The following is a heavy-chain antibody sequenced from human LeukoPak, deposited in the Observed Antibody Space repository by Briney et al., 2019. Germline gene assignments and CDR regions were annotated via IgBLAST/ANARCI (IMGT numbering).Heavy chain of an antibody. D-gene: IGHD3-22*01. CDR1: GFTFDDYA. J-gene: IGHJ4*02. V-gene: IGHV3-9*03. CDR2: ISWNSGSI. Sequence: HPGRSLRLSCAASGFTFDDYAMHWVRQAPGKGLEWVSGISWNSGSIGYADSVKGRFTISRDNAKNSLYLQMNSLRAEDMALYYCAKGQAYYYDSSGYASWGQGTLVTVSS. CDR3: AKGQAYYYDSSGYAS.